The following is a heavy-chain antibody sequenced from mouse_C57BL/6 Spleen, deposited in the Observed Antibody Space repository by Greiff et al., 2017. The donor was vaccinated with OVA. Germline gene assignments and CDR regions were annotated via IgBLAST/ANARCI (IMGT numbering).Heavy chain of an antibody. CDR2: INPSNGGT. CDR1: GYTFTSYW. J-gene: IGHJ3*01. D-gene: IGHD3-2*02. CDR3: ARSKAEETAQAPFAY. Sequence: QVQLQQPGTELVKPGASVKVSCKASGYTFTSYWMHWVKQRPGQGLEWIGNINPSNGGTNYNEKFKSKATLTVDKSSSTAYMQLSSLTSEDSAVYYCARSKAEETAQAPFAYWGQGTLVTVSA. V-gene: IGHV1-53*01.